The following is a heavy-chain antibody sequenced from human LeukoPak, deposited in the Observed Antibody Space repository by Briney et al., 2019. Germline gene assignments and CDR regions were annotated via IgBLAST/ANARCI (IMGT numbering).Heavy chain of an antibody. D-gene: IGHD3-9*01. CDR2: IYYSGST. CDR1: GGSISSGGYY. CDR3: ARGGYDILTGYYSYYFDY. V-gene: IGHV4-31*03. J-gene: IGHJ4*02. Sequence: SQTLSLTCTVSGGSISSGGYYWSWIRQHPGKGLEWIGYIYYSGSTYYNPSLKSRVTISVDTSKNQFSLKLSSVTAADTAVYYCARGGYDILTGYYSYYFDYWGQGTLVTVSS.